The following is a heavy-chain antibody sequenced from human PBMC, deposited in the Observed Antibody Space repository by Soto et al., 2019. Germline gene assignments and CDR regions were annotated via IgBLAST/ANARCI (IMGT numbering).Heavy chain of an antibody. CDR2: IYCSGST. CDR1: GGSISSGDSY. J-gene: IGHJ3*02. D-gene: IGHD3-22*01. CDR3: ARAAKTYYYDSSGYYYTFDI. Sequence: QVQLQESGPGLVKPSQTLSLTCTVSGGSISSGDSYWSWIRQPPGRGLECIGYIYCSGSTYYTPSLKSRVTISVDTSKNQFSLKLSSVTAADTAVYYCARAAKTYYYDSSGYYYTFDIWGQGTMVTVSS. V-gene: IGHV4-30-4*01.